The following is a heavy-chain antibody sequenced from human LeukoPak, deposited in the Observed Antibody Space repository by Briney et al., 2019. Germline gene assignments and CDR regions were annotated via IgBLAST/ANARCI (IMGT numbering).Heavy chain of an antibody. CDR1: GYTFTSYG. CDR3: ARDQWLVFKLYYFDY. D-gene: IGHD6-19*01. J-gene: IGHJ4*02. Sequence: ASEKVSCKASGYTFTSYGISWVRQAPGQGLEWMGWISAYNRNTNYAQKLQGRVTMTTDTSTSTAYMELRSLRSDDTAVYYCARDQWLVFKLYYFDYWGQGTLVTVSS. CDR2: ISAYNRNT. V-gene: IGHV1-18*01.